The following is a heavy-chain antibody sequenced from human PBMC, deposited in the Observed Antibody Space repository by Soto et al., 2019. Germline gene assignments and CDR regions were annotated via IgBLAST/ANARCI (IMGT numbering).Heavy chain of an antibody. CDR3: AKSHTTSGWYVTTDF. D-gene: IGHD6-19*01. Sequence: GGSLRLSCAASGFTFGDYAMQWVRQAPGKGLEWVSAISWNSGSIDYADSVKGRFTISRDNAKNSLYLQMNSLRAEDTALYYCAKSHTTSGWYVTTDFWGQGTPVTVSS. V-gene: IGHV3-9*01. CDR2: ISWNSGSI. J-gene: IGHJ4*02. CDR1: GFTFGDYA.